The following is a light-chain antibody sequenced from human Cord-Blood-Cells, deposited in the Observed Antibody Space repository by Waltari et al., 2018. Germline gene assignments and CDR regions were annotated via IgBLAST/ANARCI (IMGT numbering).Light chain of an antibody. V-gene: IGKV3-11*01. J-gene: IGKJ5*01. CDR1: QSVSSY. CDR3: QQRSNWPPVT. Sequence: EIVLTQSPATLSLSTGERAPLSCRASQSVSSYLVWYQQKPGQAPRLLIYDASNRATGIPARFSGSGSGTDFTLTISSLEPEDFAVYYCQQRSNWPPVTFGQGTRLEIK. CDR2: DAS.